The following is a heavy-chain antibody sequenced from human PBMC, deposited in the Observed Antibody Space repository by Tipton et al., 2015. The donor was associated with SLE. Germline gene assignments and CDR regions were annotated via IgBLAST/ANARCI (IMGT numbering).Heavy chain of an antibody. V-gene: IGHV4-38-2*01. CDR2: IHTSGST. CDR3: ARHEDWGIDY. D-gene: IGHD7-27*01. J-gene: IGHJ4*02. Sequence: TLSLTCAVSGYSITYDHNWGWIRQPPGKGLEWVGSIHTSGSTNYNPSLKSRVTISVDTSKNQFSLKLSSVTAADTAVYYCARHEDWGIDYWGQGTLVTVSS. CDR1: GYSITYDHN.